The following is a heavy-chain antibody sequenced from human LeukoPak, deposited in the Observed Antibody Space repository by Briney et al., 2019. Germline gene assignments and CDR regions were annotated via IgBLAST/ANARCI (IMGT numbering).Heavy chain of an antibody. D-gene: IGHD3-10*01. J-gene: IGHJ5*02. CDR1: GFTFDDYG. CDR2: IYLNGGST. Sequence: GGSLRLSCAASGFTFDDYGMSWVRQAPGKGLEWVSGIYLNGGSTGYADSVKGRFTLSRDNAKNSLYLQMNSLRAEDTALYHCARAYGSGSYYWFDPWGQGTLVTVSS. V-gene: IGHV3-20*01. CDR3: ARAYGSGSYYWFDP.